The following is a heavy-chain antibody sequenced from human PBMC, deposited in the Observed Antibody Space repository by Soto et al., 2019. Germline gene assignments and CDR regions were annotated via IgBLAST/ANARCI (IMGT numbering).Heavy chain of an antibody. D-gene: IGHD6-13*01. CDR1: GYTFSNFW. Sequence: PGESLKISCQCSGYTFSNFWIAWVRQLPGKGLEYMGVIYPGDSETRYSPSFHGKVTISADRSIGTAYLQWSCLEASDSAFYFCARSPRSSPYFDYWGQGARVTVSS. J-gene: IGHJ4*02. CDR3: ARSPRSSPYFDY. CDR2: IYPGDSET. V-gene: IGHV5-51*01.